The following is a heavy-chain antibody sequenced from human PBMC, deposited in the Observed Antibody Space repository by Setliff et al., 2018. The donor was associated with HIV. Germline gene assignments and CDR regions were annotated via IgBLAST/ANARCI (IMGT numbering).Heavy chain of an antibody. CDR1: GHTFISYH. V-gene: IGHV1-69*10. CDR2: IIPILGEA. CDR3: ASAYDYYMDV. Sequence: GASVKVSCKAPGHTFISYHIHWVRQAPGQGLEWMGGIIPILGEAKYAQKFQGTVTITADKSTSTVYMELSSLKSEDTAVYYCASAYDYYMDVWGKGTTVTVSS. J-gene: IGHJ6*03.